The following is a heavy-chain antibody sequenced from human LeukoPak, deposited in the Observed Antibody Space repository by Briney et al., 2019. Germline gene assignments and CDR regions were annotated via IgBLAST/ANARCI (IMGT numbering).Heavy chain of an antibody. CDR1: GYTFTDYL. Sequence: ASVKVSCKTSGYTFTDYLLHWVRQAPGQGLEWMGWIYPSTGGTMFAQKFQGRVTMTRDTSISTAYMERSSLTSDDSAMYYCARDRPFSSSSFDYWGQGTLVTVSS. D-gene: IGHD6-6*01. J-gene: IGHJ4*02. CDR2: IYPSTGGT. CDR3: ARDRPFSSSSFDY. V-gene: IGHV1-2*02.